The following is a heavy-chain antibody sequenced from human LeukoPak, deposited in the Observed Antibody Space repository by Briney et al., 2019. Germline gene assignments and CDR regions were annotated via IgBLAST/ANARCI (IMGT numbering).Heavy chain of an antibody. CDR2: IYYSGST. CDR3: ARQLTYYYDSSGYYYVGYFDY. V-gene: IGHV4-59*01. D-gene: IGHD3-22*01. Sequence: GSLRLSCAASGFTFSSYAMSWVRQPPGKGLEWIGYIYYSGSTNYNPSLKSRVTISVDTSKNQFSLKLSSVTAADTAVYYCARQLTYYYDSSGYYYVGYFDYWGQGTLVTVSS. J-gene: IGHJ4*02. CDR1: GFTFSSYA.